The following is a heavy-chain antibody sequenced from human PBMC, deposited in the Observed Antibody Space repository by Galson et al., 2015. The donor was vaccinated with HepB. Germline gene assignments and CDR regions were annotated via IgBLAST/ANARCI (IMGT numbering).Heavy chain of an antibody. D-gene: IGHD3-22*01. Sequence: SLRLSCAASGLTFSTYTMNWVRQAPGNGLEWVSYITSTSNAIYYADSVKGRFTISRDNAKNSLYLQMNSLRAEDTAVYYCARGGRITMIVAGAGAFDPWGQGTLVTVSS. V-gene: IGHV3-48*01. CDR1: GLTFSTYT. CDR3: ARGGRITMIVAGAGAFDP. J-gene: IGHJ5*02. CDR2: ITSTSNAI.